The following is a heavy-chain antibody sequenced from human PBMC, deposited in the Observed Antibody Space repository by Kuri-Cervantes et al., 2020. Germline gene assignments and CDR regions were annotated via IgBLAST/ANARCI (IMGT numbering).Heavy chain of an antibody. D-gene: IGHD5-18*01. V-gene: IGHV3-9*01. CDR1: GFTFDDYA. J-gene: IGHJ4*02. CDR2: ISWNSGSI. Sequence: SLKISCAASGFTFDDYAMHWARQAPGKGLEWVSGISWNSGSIGYADSVKGRFTISRDNAKNSLYLQMNSLRAEDTALYYCAKDARGYSYGGIDYWGQGTLVTVSS. CDR3: AKDARGYSYGGIDY.